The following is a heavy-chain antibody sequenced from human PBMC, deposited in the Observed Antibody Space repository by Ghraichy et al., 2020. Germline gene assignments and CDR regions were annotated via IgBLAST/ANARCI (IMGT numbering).Heavy chain of an antibody. CDR2: IFHSGTA. CDR3: ARDDTEQLVRLAGFDV. V-gene: IGHV4-38-2*02. D-gene: IGHD6-13*01. Sequence: SETLSLSCSVSGYSISSGYYWGWIRQPPGKGLEWIASIFHSGTAYYNPSLRSRVTISVDTSRNQFSLRLTSVTAADTAVYYCARDDTEQLVRLAGFDVWGQGTMVTVSS. J-gene: IGHJ3*01. CDR1: GYSISSGYY.